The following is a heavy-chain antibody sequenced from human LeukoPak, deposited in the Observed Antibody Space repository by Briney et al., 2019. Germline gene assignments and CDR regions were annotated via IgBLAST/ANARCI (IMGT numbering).Heavy chain of an antibody. D-gene: IGHD5-18*01. CDR3: VSPRGFSYGYFDY. CDR1: GGSISSSSAY. CDR2: IYYSKNT. V-gene: IGHV4-39*01. Sequence: SETLSLTCTVSGGSISSSSAYWGWIRRPPGKGLEWIGSIYYSKNTYYNPSLKSRVTISADTSKNQFSLTLGSVSATDTAVYYCVSPRGFSYGYFDYWGQGTLVTVSS. J-gene: IGHJ4*02.